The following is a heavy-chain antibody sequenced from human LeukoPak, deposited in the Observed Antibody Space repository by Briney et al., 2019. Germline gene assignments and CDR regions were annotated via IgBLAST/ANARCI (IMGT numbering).Heavy chain of an antibody. CDR3: ARDYSKDYYYYGLDV. Sequence: SVKVSCKASGGTFSSYAISWVRQAPGQGLEWMRGIIPIFGTANYAQKFQGRVTITADESTSTAYMELSSLRSEDTAVYYCARDYSKDYYYYGLDVWGQGTTVTVSS. J-gene: IGHJ6*02. V-gene: IGHV1-69*13. CDR1: GGTFSSYA. CDR2: IIPIFGTA. D-gene: IGHD2-21*01.